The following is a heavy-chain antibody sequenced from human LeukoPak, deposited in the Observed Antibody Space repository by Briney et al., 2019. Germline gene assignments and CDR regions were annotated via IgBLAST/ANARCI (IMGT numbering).Heavy chain of an antibody. CDR2: ISSSGSTI. V-gene: IGHV3-11*01. D-gene: IGHD3-22*01. CDR1: GFTFSDYY. Sequence: GGSLRLSCAASGFTFSDYYMSWICQAPGKGLEWVSYISSSGSTIYYADSVKGRFTISRDNAKNSLYLQMNSLRAEDTAVYYCARDLRGVSSGYYLMYNWFDPWGQGTLVTVSS. J-gene: IGHJ5*02. CDR3: ARDLRGVSSGYYLMYNWFDP.